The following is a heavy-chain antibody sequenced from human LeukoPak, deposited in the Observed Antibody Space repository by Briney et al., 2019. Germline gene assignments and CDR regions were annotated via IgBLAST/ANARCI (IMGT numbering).Heavy chain of an antibody. CDR1: GASISDYY. J-gene: IGHJ5*02. D-gene: IGHD6-13*01. CDR3: ANLAHQKSSSWIFDP. V-gene: IGHV4-59*08. Sequence: PSETLSLTCTVSGASISDYYWSWIRHPPGKGLEWMGYIYFSGSTKYNPSLKSRVTISVDRSKNHFSLKLTSLTAATTAVYYWANLAHQKSSSWIFDPGGRGPRVTVSS. CDR2: IYFSGST.